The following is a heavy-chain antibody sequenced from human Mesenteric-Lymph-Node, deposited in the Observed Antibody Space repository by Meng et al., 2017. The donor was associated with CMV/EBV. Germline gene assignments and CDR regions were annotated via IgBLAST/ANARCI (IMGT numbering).Heavy chain of an antibody. CDR2: IFYTGST. D-gene: IGHD3-22*01. CDR3: ARHNSSYSHFDY. CDR1: GGSFSGYY. V-gene: IGHV4-59*01. Sequence: GSLRLSCAVYGGSFSGYYWSWVRQPPGKGLECIGYIFYTGSTNYNPSLKSRVTMSVDTSKNQLSLKLSSVTAADTAVYYCARHNSSYSHFDYWGQGRLVTVSS. J-gene: IGHJ4*02.